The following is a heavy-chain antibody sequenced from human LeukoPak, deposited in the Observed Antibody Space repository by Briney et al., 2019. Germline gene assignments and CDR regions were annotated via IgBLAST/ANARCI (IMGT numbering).Heavy chain of an antibody. CDR3: ARDRDWNSHLDY. CDR2: IIPIFGTA. D-gene: IGHD1-7*01. V-gene: IGHV1-69*13. CDR1: GGTFSSYA. J-gene: IGHJ4*02. Sequence: SVKVSCTASGGTFSSYAISWVRQAPGQGLEWMGGIIPIFGTANYAQKFQGRVTITADESTSTAYMELSSPRSEDTGVYYCARDRDWNSHLDYWGQGTLVTVSS.